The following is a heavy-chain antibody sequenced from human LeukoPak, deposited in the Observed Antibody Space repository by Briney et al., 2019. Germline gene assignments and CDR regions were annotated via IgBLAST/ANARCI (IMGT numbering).Heavy chain of an antibody. CDR3: ARDSSGWYPGLNGMDV. V-gene: IGHV4-59*01. J-gene: IGHJ6*02. CDR1: GGSISDDY. Sequence: SETLSLTCTVSGGSISDDYWSWLRQPPGRGLEWIAYIHYSGTTNYNPSLKSRVTISLDTSKRQFSLRLTSVTAADTAVYYCARDSSGWYPGLNGMDVWGQGTTVTVSS. CDR2: IHYSGTT. D-gene: IGHD6-19*01.